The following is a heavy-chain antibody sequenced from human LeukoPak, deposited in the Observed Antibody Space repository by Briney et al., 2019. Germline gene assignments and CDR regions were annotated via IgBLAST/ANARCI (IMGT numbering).Heavy chain of an antibody. J-gene: IGHJ5*02. D-gene: IGHD1-26*01. CDR3: ARVFKGGSYNWFDP. V-gene: IGHV4-34*01. Sequence: SETLSLTCAVYAGSFSGYYWSWIRQPPGKGLEWIGEINHSGSTNYNPSLKSRVTISVDTSKNQFSLKLSSVTAADTAVYYCARVFKGGSYNWFDPWGQGTLVTVSS. CDR1: AGSFSGYY. CDR2: INHSGST.